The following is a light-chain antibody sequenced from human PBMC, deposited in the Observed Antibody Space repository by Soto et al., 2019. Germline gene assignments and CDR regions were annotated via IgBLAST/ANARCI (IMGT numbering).Light chain of an antibody. CDR1: SSNIGNNY. J-gene: IGLJ2*01. CDR3: GTWDSSLSALV. Sequence: QSVLTQPPPVSAAPGQKVTISCSGSSSNIGNNYVSWYQQLPGTAPKLLIYDNNKRPSGIPDRFSGSKSGTSATLGITGLQTGDEADYYCGTWDSSLSALVFGGGTKLTVL. CDR2: DNN. V-gene: IGLV1-51*01.